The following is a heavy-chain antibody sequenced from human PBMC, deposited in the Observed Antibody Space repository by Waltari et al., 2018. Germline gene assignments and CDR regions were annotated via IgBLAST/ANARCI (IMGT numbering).Heavy chain of an antibody. J-gene: IGHJ3*01. Sequence: QLQLQESGPRLVRPSETLSLICRVSGVPITSQRHYWAWIRQSPGQGLEWVGTVSYSGTTYISPSLKSRVSVSRDTSKNQVSLILGSVTAADMAVYYCATYIGASVGTAAFDVWGQGTMVTVSS. CDR2: VSYSGTT. CDR1: GVPITSQRHY. V-gene: IGHV4-39*01. D-gene: IGHD5-12*01. CDR3: ATYIGASVGTAAFDV.